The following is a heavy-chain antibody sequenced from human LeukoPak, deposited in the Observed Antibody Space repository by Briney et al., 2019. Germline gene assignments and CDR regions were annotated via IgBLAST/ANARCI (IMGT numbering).Heavy chain of an antibody. CDR2: IYPGDSDT. CDR3: ARPANWGCPNDCAI. V-gene: IGHV5-51*01. J-gene: IGHJ3*02. Sequence: GESLKISCKASGYSFAAYWIGWVRQMPAQGLEWVGIIYPGDSDTRYSPSSEGQVTMSAARSISTAYLQWSSLKASDTAMYYCARPANWGCPNDCAIWGEGTMVSVSS. CDR1: GYSFAAYW. D-gene: IGHD7-27*01.